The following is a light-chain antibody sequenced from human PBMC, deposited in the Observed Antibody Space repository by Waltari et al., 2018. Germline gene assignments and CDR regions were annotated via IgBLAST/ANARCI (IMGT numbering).Light chain of an antibody. CDR3: SSYTSSTTLV. J-gene: IGLJ1*01. Sequence: QSALTQPASVSGSPGQSITISCTATSSHIRGYNYVSWYQQHPGKAPNLIIYDVNNRPSGVSNRFSGSQSGNTASLTISGLQAEDEADYYCSSYTSSTTLVFGTGTKVTVL. CDR1: SSHIRGYNY. CDR2: DVN. V-gene: IGLV2-14*03.